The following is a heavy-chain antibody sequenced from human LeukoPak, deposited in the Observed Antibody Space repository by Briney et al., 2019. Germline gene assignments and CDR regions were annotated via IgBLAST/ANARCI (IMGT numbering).Heavy chain of an antibody. CDR2: ISSSSSYI. J-gene: IGHJ4*02. V-gene: IGHV3-21*01. CDR1: GFTFSSYS. Sequence: GGSLRLSCAASGFTFSSYSMNWVRQAPGKGLEWVSSISSSSSYIYYADSVKGRFTISRDNAKNSLYLQMNSLRAEDTAVYYCARDLGRQWLVSTFDYWGQGTLVTVSS. CDR3: ARDLGRQWLVSTFDY. D-gene: IGHD6-19*01.